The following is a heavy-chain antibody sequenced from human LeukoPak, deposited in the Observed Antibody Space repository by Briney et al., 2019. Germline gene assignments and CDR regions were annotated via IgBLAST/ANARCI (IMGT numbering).Heavy chain of an antibody. J-gene: IGHJ4*02. Sequence: GGSLRLSCAASGFTVSSNYMSWVRQAPGKGLEWVSVIYSGGSTYYADSVKGRFTISRDNSKNTLYLQTNSLRAEDTAVYYCARDSSVTTLDYWGQGTLVTVSS. D-gene: IGHD4-17*01. V-gene: IGHV3-53*01. CDR3: ARDSSVTTLDY. CDR2: IYSGGST. CDR1: GFTVSSNY.